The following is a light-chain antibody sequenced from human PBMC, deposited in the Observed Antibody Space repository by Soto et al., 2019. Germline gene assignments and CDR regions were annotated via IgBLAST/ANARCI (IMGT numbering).Light chain of an antibody. CDR3: QQYNSYPLT. Sequence: DIQMTQSPSTLSASVGDRVTITCRASQSISSWLAWYRQKPGKAPKLLIYKASSLESGVPSSFSGSGSGTEFTLTISSLQPDDFATYYCQQYNSYPLTFGGGTKVEIK. CDR2: KAS. V-gene: IGKV1-5*03. J-gene: IGKJ4*01. CDR1: QSISSW.